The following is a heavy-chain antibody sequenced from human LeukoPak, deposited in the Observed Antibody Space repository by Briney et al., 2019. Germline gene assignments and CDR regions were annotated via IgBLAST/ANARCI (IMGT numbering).Heavy chain of an antibody. CDR3: AGVPIYYDILTGYYDY. CDR1: GYTFTSYG. CDR2: ISAYNGNT. D-gene: IGHD3-9*01. J-gene: IGHJ4*02. Sequence: ASVQDSCKASGYTFTSYGISGVRQPPGQGLEWMGWISAYNGNTNYAHKLQGRVTMTTDKSTSTVYMELMSLKSDDTAVYYYAGVPIYYDILTGYYDYWGQGTLVTVSS. V-gene: IGHV1-18*01.